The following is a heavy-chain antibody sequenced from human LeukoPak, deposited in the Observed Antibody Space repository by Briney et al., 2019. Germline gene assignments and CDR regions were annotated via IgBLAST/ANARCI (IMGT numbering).Heavy chain of an antibody. CDR2: IIPLVGTA. J-gene: IGHJ4*02. CDR3: ARLMTSYYYFDY. CDR1: GGTFSSFA. V-gene: IGHV1-69*05. Sequence: ASVKVSCKPSGGTFSSFAISWVRQAPGQGLEWMGGIIPLVGTATYSQMFQGRVTITTDESTSTAYMDLSSLKSEDTAVYYCARLMTSYYYFDYWGQGTLVTVSS. D-gene: IGHD2-21*01.